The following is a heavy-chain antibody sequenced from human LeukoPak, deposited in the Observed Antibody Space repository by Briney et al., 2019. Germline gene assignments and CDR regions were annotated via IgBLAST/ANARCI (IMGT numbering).Heavy chain of an antibody. CDR3: VGAARRSASFDY. CDR1: GGSISTYY. D-gene: IGHD6-25*01. CDR2: IYDSGTT. Sequence: SETLSLTCTVSGGSISTYYDTWIRQPPGKGLEWIGYIYDSGTTRYNASLKGRVTISVDTSKNQFSLRLSSVTAADTAVYYCVGAARRSASFDYWGQGILVTVSP. V-gene: IGHV4-4*09. J-gene: IGHJ4*02.